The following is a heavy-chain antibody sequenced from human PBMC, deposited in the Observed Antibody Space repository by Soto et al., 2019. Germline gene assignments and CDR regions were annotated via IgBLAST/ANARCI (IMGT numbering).Heavy chain of an antibody. D-gene: IGHD6-6*01. Sequence: EVQLLESGGGLVQPGGSLRLSCAASGFTLGTYVISWVRQAPGKGLEGVSGIDSGGGGTYYADSVKGRFTISRDNSKNTLSLQMNGLRAEDTAGFYCAKGPEQLVHGVFDYWGQGTRVNVSS. V-gene: IGHV3-23*01. J-gene: IGHJ4*02. CDR1: GFTLGTYV. CDR3: AKGPEQLVHGVFDY. CDR2: IDSGGGGT.